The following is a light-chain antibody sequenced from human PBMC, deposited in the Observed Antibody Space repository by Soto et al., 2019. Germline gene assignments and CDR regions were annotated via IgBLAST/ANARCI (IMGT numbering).Light chain of an antibody. J-gene: IGKJ1*01. CDR3: QQYNSYPRT. Sequence: DLQMTQSPSSLSVSVGERVTITCRASQDIGSSLGWFQQKPGKAPKSLIYAASTLQVGVPSRFSSSGSGTDFILTISSLQPEDFATYYCQQYNSYPRTFGQGTKVEIK. CDR2: AAS. CDR1: QDIGSS. V-gene: IGKV1-16*01.